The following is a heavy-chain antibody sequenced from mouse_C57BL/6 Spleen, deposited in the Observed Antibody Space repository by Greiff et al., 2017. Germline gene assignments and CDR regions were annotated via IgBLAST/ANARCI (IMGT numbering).Heavy chain of an antibody. CDR2: IRNKANNHAT. V-gene: IGHV6-6*01. J-gene: IGHJ1*03. CDR1: GFTFSDAW. Sequence: EVKVVESGGGLVQPGGSMKLSCAASGFTFSDAWMDWVRQSPEKGLEWVAEIRNKANNHATYYAESVKGRFTISRDDSKSSVYLQMNSLRAEDTGIYYCTRPYYDYDDWYFDVWGTGTTVTVSS. CDR3: TRPYYDYDDWYFDV. D-gene: IGHD2-4*01.